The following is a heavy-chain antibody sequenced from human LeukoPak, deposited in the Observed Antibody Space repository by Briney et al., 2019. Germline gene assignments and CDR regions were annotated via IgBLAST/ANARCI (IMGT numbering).Heavy chain of an antibody. CDR3: ARASGIVVVVGSAFDI. CDR2: ISSSGSTI. D-gene: IGHD2-15*01. CDR1: GFTFSDYY. Sequence: PGGSLRLSCAASGFTFSDYYMSWIRQAPEKGLEWVSYISSSGSTIYYADSVKGRFTISRDNAKNSLYLQMNSLRAEDTAVYYCARASGIVVVVGSAFDIWGQGTMVTVSS. V-gene: IGHV3-11*01. J-gene: IGHJ3*02.